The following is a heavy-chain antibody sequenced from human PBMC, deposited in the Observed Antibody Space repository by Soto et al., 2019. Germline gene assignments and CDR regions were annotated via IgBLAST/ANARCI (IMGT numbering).Heavy chain of an antibody. CDR1: GGSISSGGYY. D-gene: IGHD5-12*01. Sequence: SETLSLTCTVSGGSISSGGYYWSWIRQHPGKGLEWIGYIYYSGSTYYNPSLKSRVTISVDTSKNQFSLKLSSVTAADTAVYYCARVGVDGYTNYFDYWGQGTLVTVSS. CDR2: IYYSGST. J-gene: IGHJ4*02. CDR3: ARVGVDGYTNYFDY. V-gene: IGHV4-31*03.